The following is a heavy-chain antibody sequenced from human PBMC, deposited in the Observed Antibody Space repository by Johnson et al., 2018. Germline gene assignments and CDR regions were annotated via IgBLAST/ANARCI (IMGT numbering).Heavy chain of an antibody. J-gene: IGHJ3*02. CDR3: ARDMTNSSSWYAFDI. D-gene: IGHD6-13*01. Sequence: QVQLVESGAEVKKPGASVKVSCKASGYTFTSYYMHWVRQAPGQGLEWMGIINPSGGSTSYAQKFQGRVTMTRDTSTSTVYMELSSLRVEDTAVYYCARDMTNSSSWYAFDIWGQGTMVTVSS. CDR1: GYTFTSYY. V-gene: IGHV1-46*01. CDR2: INPSGGST.